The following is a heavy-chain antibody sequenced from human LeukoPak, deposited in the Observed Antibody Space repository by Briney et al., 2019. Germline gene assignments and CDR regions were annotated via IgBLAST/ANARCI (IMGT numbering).Heavy chain of an antibody. CDR1: GYSISSGYY. J-gene: IGHJ3*02. CDR3: ARGIGYSGYDFAFDI. Sequence: SETLSLTPAVSGYSISSGYYCAWIRQPPAKGLEWFGSIYHSGSTYYNPSLKSRVTISVDTSKNQFSLKLSSVTAADTAVYYCARGIGYSGYDFAFDIWGQGTMVTVS. CDR2: IYHSGST. V-gene: IGHV4-38-2*01. D-gene: IGHD5-12*01.